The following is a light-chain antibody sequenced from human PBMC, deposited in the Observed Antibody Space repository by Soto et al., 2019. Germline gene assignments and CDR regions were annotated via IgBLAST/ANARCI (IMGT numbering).Light chain of an antibody. CDR1: QSISTY. CDR3: QHRNRWPPRAA. J-gene: IGKJ4*01. CDR2: DAS. Sequence: EIVLTQSPATLSLSPGERATLSCRASQSISTYLAWYQQQLGQAPRLLIYDASLRATGIPARFSGSGSATDFTLTISSLEPEDFAVYYCQHRNRWPPRAAFGGGTKVEIK. V-gene: IGKV3-11*01.